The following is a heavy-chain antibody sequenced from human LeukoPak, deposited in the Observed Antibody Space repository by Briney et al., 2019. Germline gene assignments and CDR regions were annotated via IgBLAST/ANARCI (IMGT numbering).Heavy chain of an antibody. V-gene: IGHV4-38-2*02. CDR2: IYHSGST. J-gene: IGHJ4*02. CDR3: ARASYSYDISGWVPFDY. D-gene: IGHD3-22*01. Sequence: SETLSLTCTVSGYSISSGYYWGWIRQPPGKGLEWIGSIYHSGSTYYNPSLKSRVTISGDTSENQFSLRLSSVTAADTAVYYCARASYSYDISGWVPFDYWGQGTLVTVSS. CDR1: GYSISSGYY.